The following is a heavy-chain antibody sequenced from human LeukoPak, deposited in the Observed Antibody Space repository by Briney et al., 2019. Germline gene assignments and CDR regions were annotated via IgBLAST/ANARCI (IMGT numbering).Heavy chain of an antibody. J-gene: IGHJ4*02. V-gene: IGHV3-33*08. CDR1: GFTFSTYA. CDR3: ARDERHYFDS. Sequence: PGGSLRLSCAASGFTFSTYAIHWVRQAPGKGLEWVAVIWYDGSNKYYADSVKGRFTISRDNSKNTLYLQMDSPRAEDTAVYYCARDERHYFDSWGQGTQVTVSS. CDR2: IWYDGSNK. D-gene: IGHD6-25*01.